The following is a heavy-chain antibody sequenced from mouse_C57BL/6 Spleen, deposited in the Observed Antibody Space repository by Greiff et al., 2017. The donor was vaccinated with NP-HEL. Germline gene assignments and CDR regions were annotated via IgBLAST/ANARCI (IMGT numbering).Heavy chain of an antibody. J-gene: IGHJ3*01. CDR2: IWSDGST. CDR1: GFSLTSYG. CDR3: ARQGDDGYSAWFAY. D-gene: IGHD2-3*01. V-gene: IGHV2-6-1*01. Sequence: VKLVESGPGLVAPSQSLSITCTVSGFSLTSYGVHWVRQPPGKGLEWLVVIWSDGSTTYNSAPQSRLSISTSNSKSQVFFKMNGLQTADTAMYYCARQGDDGYSAWFAYWGQGTLVTVSA.